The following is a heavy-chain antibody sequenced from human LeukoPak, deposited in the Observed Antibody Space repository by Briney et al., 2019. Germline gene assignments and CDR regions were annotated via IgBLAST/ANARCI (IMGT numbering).Heavy chain of an antibody. J-gene: IGHJ4*02. D-gene: IGHD3-3*01. CDR2: IYTSGST. Sequence: PSETLSLTCTVSGGSISSYYWSWTRQPAGKGLEWIGRIYTSGSTNYNPSLKSRVTISIDTSKNQFSLKLSSVTAADTAVYYCARGITWSGYVYYFDYWGQGTLVTVSS. CDR1: GGSISSYY. CDR3: ARGITWSGYVYYFDY. V-gene: IGHV4-4*07.